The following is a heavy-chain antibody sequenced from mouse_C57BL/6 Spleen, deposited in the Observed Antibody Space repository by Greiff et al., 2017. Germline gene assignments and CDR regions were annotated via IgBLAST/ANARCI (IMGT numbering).Heavy chain of an antibody. J-gene: IGHJ4*01. CDR2: IDPATGGT. CDR1: GYTFTDYE. V-gene: IGHV1-15*01. Sequence: VQLQQSGAELVRPGASVTLSCKASGYTFTDYEMHWVKQTPVHGLEWIGAIDPATGGTAYNQKFKGKAILTADKSSSTAYMELRSLTSEDSAVYYCTRWRSGLYAMDYWGQGTLVTVSS. D-gene: IGHD3-1*01. CDR3: TRWRSGLYAMDY.